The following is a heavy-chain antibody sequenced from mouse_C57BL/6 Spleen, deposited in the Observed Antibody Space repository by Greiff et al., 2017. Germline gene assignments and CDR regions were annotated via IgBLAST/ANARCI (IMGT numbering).Heavy chain of an antibody. J-gene: IGHJ4*01. V-gene: IGHV1-61*01. D-gene: IGHD1-1*01. CDR3: SRGEGYSLYAMDY. Sequence: QVQLQQPGAELVRPGSSVKLSCKASGYTFTRYWMDWVKQRPGQGLEWIGNIYPSDSETHYNQKFKDKATLTVDKSSSTAYMQLISLTSEDAAVYDCSRGEGYSLYAMDYWGQGTSVTVSS. CDR2: IYPSDSET. CDR1: GYTFTRYW.